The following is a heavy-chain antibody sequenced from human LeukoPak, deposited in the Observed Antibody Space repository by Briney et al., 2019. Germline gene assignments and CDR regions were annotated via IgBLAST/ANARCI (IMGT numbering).Heavy chain of an antibody. CDR3: ASGGYCSGGSCYVDAFDI. J-gene: IGHJ3*02. Sequence: SETLSLTCAVYGGSFSGYYWSWIRQPPGKGLEWIGEINHSGSTNYNPSLKSRVTISVDTSKNQFSLKLSSVTATDTAVYYCASGGYCSGGSCYVDAFDIWGQGTMVTVSS. D-gene: IGHD2-15*01. V-gene: IGHV4-34*01. CDR1: GGSFSGYY. CDR2: INHSGST.